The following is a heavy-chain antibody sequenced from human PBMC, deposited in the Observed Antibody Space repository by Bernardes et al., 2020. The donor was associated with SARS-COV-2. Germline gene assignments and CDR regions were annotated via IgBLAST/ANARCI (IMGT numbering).Heavy chain of an antibody. J-gene: IGHJ4*02. CDR1: GGSISSYY. V-gene: IGHV4-59*01. CDR2: IYYSGGT. Sequence: SETLSLTCTVSGGSISSYYWSWIRQPPGKGLEWIGYIYYSGGTNYNPSLKSRVTISVDTSKNQFSLKLSSVTAADTAVYYCARGREGVELLAVWGQGTLVTVAS. D-gene: IGHD6-19*01. CDR3: ARGREGVELLAV.